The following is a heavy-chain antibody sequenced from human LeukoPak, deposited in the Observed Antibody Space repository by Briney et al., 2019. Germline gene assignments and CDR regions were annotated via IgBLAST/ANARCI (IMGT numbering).Heavy chain of an antibody. CDR3: ARGRGYDYVWGSYRHGHLDY. CDR2: INHSGST. CDR1: GGSFSGYY. D-gene: IGHD3-16*02. V-gene: IGHV4-34*01. J-gene: IGHJ4*02. Sequence: SETLSLTCAVYGGSFSGYYWSWIRQPPGKGLEWIGEINHSGSTNYNPSLKSRVTISVDTSKNQFSLKLSSVTAADTAVYYCARGRGYDYVWGSYRHGHLDYWGQGTLVTVSS.